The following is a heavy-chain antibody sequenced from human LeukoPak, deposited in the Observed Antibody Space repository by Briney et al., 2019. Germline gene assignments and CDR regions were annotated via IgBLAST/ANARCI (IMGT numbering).Heavy chain of an antibody. V-gene: IGHV3-11*01. Sequence: PGGSLRLSCAASGFTFSDFYMSWIRQAPGKVLEWVSYISSSGSTIYYADSVKGRFTISRDNSKNTLYLQMNSLRAEDTAVYYCARDSRRVVGALVYWGQGTLVTVSS. CDR1: GFTFSDFY. D-gene: IGHD3-22*01. CDR3: ARDSRRVVGALVY. CDR2: ISSSGSTI. J-gene: IGHJ4*02.